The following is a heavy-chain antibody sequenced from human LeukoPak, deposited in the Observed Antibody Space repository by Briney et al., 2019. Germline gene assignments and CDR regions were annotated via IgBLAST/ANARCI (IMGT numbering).Heavy chain of an antibody. J-gene: IGHJ4*02. D-gene: IGHD5/OR15-5a*01. V-gene: IGHV3-74*01. CDR2: INSDGSST. CDR1: GFTFSSYW. Sequence: GGSLRLSCAASGFTFSSYWMHWARQAPGKGLVWVSRINSDGSSTSYADSVKGRFTISRDNAKNTLSLQMNSLRAEDTAVYYCAREVVGRFYDRGGLGAFDYWGQGTLVTVSS. CDR3: AREVVGRFYDRGGLGAFDY.